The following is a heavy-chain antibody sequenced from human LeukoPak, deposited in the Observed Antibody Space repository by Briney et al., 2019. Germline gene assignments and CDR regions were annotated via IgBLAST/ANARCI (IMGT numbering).Heavy chain of an antibody. J-gene: IGHJ5*02. D-gene: IGHD3-3*01. CDR3: ARVSSDSDFWSGYLTINWFDP. Sequence: SETLSLTCTVSGGSISSYYWSWIRQPAGKGLEWIGRIYTSGSTNYNPSLKSRVTMSVDTSKNQFSLKLSSVTAADTAVYYCARVSSDSDFWSGYLTINWFDPWGQGTLVTVSS. V-gene: IGHV4-4*07. CDR1: GGSISSYY. CDR2: IYTSGST.